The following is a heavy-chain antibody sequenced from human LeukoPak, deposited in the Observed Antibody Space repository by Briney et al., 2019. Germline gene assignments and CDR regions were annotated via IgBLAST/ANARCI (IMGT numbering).Heavy chain of an antibody. J-gene: IGHJ4*02. D-gene: IGHD4-17*01. V-gene: IGHV3-23*01. CDR3: ARGDGDYRIDY. Sequence: GGSLRLSCAVSGFTFSSYAMSWVRQAPGKGLEWVSDISGSGDTTYYADSVKGRFTISRDNSKNTLYLQMNSLRGDDTAVYYCARGDGDYRIDYWGQGTLVTVSS. CDR1: GFTFSSYA. CDR2: ISGSGDTT.